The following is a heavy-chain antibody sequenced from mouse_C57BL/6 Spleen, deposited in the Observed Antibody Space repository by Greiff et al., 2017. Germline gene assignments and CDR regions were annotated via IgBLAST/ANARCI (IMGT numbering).Heavy chain of an antibody. V-gene: IGHV1-42*01. J-gene: IGHJ4*01. CDR1: GYSFTGYY. CDR2: INPSTGGT. D-gene: IGHD1-1*01. Sequence: EVQLQQSGPELVKPGASVKISCKASGYSFTGYYMNWVKQSPEKSLEWIGKINPSTGGTTYNQKFKAKATLTVDKSSSTAYMQLKSLTSEDSAVYYCARGLLKDYWGQGTSVTVSS. CDR3: ARGLLKDY.